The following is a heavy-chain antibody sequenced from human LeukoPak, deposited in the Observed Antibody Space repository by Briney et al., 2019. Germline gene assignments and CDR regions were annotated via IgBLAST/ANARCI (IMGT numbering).Heavy chain of an antibody. D-gene: IGHD3-10*01. CDR3: ARVLPYGSGIQDH. V-gene: IGHV3-7*04. Sequence: GGSLRLSCAASGFSFSTYWMTWVRQAPGKGLEWVANIKQDGSEKNYVDSVKGRFTISRDNAKISLSLQMNSLRAEDTAVYYCARVLPYGSGIQDHWGQGTLVTVSS. CDR2: IKQDGSEK. CDR1: GFSFSTYW. J-gene: IGHJ4*02.